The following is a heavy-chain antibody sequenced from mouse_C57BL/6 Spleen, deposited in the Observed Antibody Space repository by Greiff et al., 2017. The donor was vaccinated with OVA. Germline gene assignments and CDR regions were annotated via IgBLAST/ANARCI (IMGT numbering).Heavy chain of an antibody. Sequence: QVQLQQSGPGLVAPSQSLSITCTVSGFSLTSYGVHWVRQPPGKGLEWLVVIWSDGSTTYNSALKSRLSISKDNSKSQVFLKMNSLQTDDTAMYYCARYDYDGGGAMDYWGQGTSVTVSS. CDR3: ARYDYDGGGAMDY. CDR1: GFSLTSYG. D-gene: IGHD2-4*01. J-gene: IGHJ4*01. V-gene: IGHV2-6*03. CDR2: IWSDGST.